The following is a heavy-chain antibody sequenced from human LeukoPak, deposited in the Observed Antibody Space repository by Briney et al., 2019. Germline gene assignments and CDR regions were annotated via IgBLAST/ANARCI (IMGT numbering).Heavy chain of an antibody. D-gene: IGHD6-6*01. Sequence: SETLSLTCTVSGGSISSYYWSWIRQPPGKGLEWIGYIYYSGSANYNPSLKSRVTISVDTSKNQFSLKLSSVTAADTAVYYCARGRSSSYYFDYWGQGTLVTVSS. CDR3: ARGRSSSYYFDY. V-gene: IGHV4-59*01. J-gene: IGHJ4*02. CDR1: GGSISSYY. CDR2: IYYSGSA.